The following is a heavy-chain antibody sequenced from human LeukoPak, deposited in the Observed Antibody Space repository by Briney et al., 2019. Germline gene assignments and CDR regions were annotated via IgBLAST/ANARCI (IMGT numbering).Heavy chain of an antibody. Sequence: GGSLRLSCAASGFTFSTFAMIWVRQPPGKGLEWVSSIFPSGGEIHYADSVRGRFTISRDNAKNSLYLQMNSLRAEDTAVYYCAREERGYSYGPDAFDIWGQGTMVTVSS. CDR2: IFPSGGEI. D-gene: IGHD5-18*01. CDR3: AREERGYSYGPDAFDI. CDR1: GFTFSTFA. J-gene: IGHJ3*02. V-gene: IGHV3-21*01.